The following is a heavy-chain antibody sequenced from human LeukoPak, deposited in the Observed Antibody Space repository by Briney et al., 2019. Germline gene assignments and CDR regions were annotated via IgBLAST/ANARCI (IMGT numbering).Heavy chain of an antibody. V-gene: IGHV3-23*01. CDR1: GFTFSSYG. J-gene: IGHJ4*02. CDR2: IRGSGDIT. Sequence: RPGGSLRLSCAASGFTFSSYGMSWVRQAPGKGLEWVSGIRGSGDITFYADSVRGRFTISRDNSKNTLYLQMNSLRAEDTAVYYCAKVSRAARGAGFYFDYWGQGTLVTVSS. D-gene: IGHD6-6*01. CDR3: AKVSRAARGAGFYFDY.